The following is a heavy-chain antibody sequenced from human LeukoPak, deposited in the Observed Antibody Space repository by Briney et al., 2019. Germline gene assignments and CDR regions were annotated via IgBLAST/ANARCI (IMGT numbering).Heavy chain of an antibody. CDR2: IKSKNDGGTT. Sequence: GGSLRLSCAASGFTFSSYAMSWVRQAPGKGLEWVGRIKSKNDGGTTDYAAPVKTRFTISRDDSKNTLYLQLNSLKTEDTAVYHCTTGPPGTGTTASWGQGTLVTVSS. D-gene: IGHD1-7*01. CDR1: GFTFSSYA. CDR3: TTGPPGTGTTAS. J-gene: IGHJ4*02. V-gene: IGHV3-15*01.